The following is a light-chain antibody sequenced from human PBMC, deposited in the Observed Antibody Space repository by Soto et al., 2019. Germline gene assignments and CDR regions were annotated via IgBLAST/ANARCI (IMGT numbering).Light chain of an antibody. V-gene: IGKV3-15*01. CDR1: QSVSSN. CDR2: GAS. Sequence: EIVMTQSPATLSVSPGERATLSCRASQSVSSNLAWYQQKPGQAPRLLIYGASTRATGIPARFSGSGSGTEFTLTVNSLQSEYFAVYYCQQYDNWPRTFGQGTKLEVK. J-gene: IGKJ1*01. CDR3: QQYDNWPRT.